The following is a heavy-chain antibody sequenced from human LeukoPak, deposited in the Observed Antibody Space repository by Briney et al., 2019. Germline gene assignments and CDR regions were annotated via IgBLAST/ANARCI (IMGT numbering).Heavy chain of an antibody. V-gene: IGHV3-23*01. Sequence: GGSLRLSCAASGFNFTSYAMNWVRQAPGKGLEWVSAISGSGGSTYYADSVKGRFTVSRDNSENTLFLQMNSLRAEDTAIYYCAKDTDVVVPEYFQYWGQGTLVTVSS. D-gene: IGHD2-15*01. CDR2: ISGSGGST. CDR1: GFNFTSYA. J-gene: IGHJ1*01. CDR3: AKDTDVVVPEYFQY.